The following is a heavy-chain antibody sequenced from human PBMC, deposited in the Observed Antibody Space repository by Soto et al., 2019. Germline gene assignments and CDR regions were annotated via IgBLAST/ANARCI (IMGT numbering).Heavy chain of an antibody. V-gene: IGHV3-15*01. J-gene: IGHJ6*03. CDR1: GFTFSNAW. CDR3: TMTPTRLYYYYYYYMDV. CDR2: IKSKTDGGTT. D-gene: IGHD2-21*02. Sequence: GGSLRLSCAASGFTFSNAWMSWVRQAPGKGLEWVGRIKSKTDGGTTDYAAPVKGRFTISRDDSKNTLYLQMNSLKTEDTAVYYCTMTPTRLYYYYYYYMDVWGKGTTVTVSS.